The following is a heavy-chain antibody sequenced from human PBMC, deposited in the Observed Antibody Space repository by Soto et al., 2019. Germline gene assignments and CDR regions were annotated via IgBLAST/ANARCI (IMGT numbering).Heavy chain of an antibody. Sequence: QLQLQESGSGLVKPSQTLSLTCAVSGGSISGGGYSWSWIRQPPGKGLERIGYIYHSGSTSYNPSLKSRITIPVDRAKNQFSLKLSSVTAADTAVYYCARGDSPGSFDYWGQGTLVTVSS. CDR2: IYHSGST. D-gene: IGHD3-10*01. CDR1: GGSISGGGYS. J-gene: IGHJ4*02. CDR3: ARGDSPGSFDY. V-gene: IGHV4-30-2*01.